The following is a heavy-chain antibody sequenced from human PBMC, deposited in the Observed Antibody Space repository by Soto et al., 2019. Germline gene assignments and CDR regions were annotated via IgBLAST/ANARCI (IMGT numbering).Heavy chain of an antibody. CDR2: IIPIFGTA. CDR3: ATMKGGYHSSYYGMDV. Sequence: QVQLVQSGAEVKKPGSSVKVSCKASGGTFTSYAISWVRQAPGQGLEWVGGIIPIFGTADYAQKFQGRVTITADDSTSTAYMELSSLRSEETAVYYCATMKGGYHSSYYGMDVWGQGTTVTVSS. V-gene: IGHV1-69*12. CDR1: GGTFTSYA. D-gene: IGHD3-16*02. J-gene: IGHJ6*02.